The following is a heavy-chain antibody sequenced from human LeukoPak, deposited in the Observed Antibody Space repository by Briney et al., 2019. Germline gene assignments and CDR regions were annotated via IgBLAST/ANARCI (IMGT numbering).Heavy chain of an antibody. CDR3: AKDSPNWGEILGGYYFDY. CDR1: GFTFSSYA. V-gene: IGHV3-23*01. D-gene: IGHD3-16*01. CDR2: ISGSGGST. Sequence: PGGSLRLSCAASGFTFSSYAMSWVRQAPGKGLEWVSAISGSGGSTYYADSVKGRFTISRDNSKNTLYLQMNSLRAEDTAVYYCAKDSPNWGEILGGYYFDYWGQGTLVTVSS. J-gene: IGHJ4*02.